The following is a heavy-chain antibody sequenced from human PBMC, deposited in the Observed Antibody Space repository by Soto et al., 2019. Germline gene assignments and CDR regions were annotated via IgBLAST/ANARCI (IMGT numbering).Heavy chain of an antibody. D-gene: IGHD2-2*01. J-gene: IGHJ4*02. CDR1: GFTFSSYA. CDR2: ISYDGSNK. V-gene: IGHV3-30-3*01. CDR3: ARSREYCISTSCSPPNY. Sequence: GGSLRLSCAASGFTFSSYAMHWVRQAPGKGLEWVAVISYDGSNKYYADSVKGRFTISRDNSKNTLYLQMNSLRAEDTAVYYCARSREYCISTSCSPPNYWGQGTLVTVSS.